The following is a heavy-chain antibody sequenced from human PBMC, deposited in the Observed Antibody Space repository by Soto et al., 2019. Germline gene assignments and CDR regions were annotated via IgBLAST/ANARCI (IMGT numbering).Heavy chain of an antibody. D-gene: IGHD3-3*01. CDR2: INPNSGGT. CDR1: GYTFTGYY. Sequence: GASVKVSCKASGYTFTGYYMHWVRQAPGQGLEWMGWINPNSGGTNYAQKFQGRVTMTRDTSISTAYMELSRLRSDDTAVHYCARVAARFLEWLFHYFDYWGQGTLVTVSS. J-gene: IGHJ4*02. CDR3: ARVAARFLEWLFHYFDY. V-gene: IGHV1-2*02.